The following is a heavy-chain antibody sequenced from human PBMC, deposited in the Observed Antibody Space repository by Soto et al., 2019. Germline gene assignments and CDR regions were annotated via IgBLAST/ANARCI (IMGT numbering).Heavy chain of an antibody. CDR2: ISYSGTA. V-gene: IGHV4-61*01. J-gene: IGHJ4*02. D-gene: IGHD2-8*01. Sequence: QVQLQESGPGLVKTSETLSLTCTVSGGSVSSGPYHWNWVRRPPGKGLEWIGHISYSGTANYKPSLRGRVTMSTDTSKNQFSLRLSSVTAADTAVYYCMRSHGAYWGQGTLVTVSS. CDR3: MRSHGAY. CDR1: GGSVSSGPYH.